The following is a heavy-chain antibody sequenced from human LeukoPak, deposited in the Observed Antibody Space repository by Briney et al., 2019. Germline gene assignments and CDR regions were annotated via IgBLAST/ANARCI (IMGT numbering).Heavy chain of an antibody. J-gene: IGHJ4*02. V-gene: IGHV3-48*01. CDR1: AFTFSSYS. Sequence: GGSLRLSCAASAFTFSSYSMNRVRQAPGQGLEWVSYISSSSSTIYYADSVKGRFTISRDKAKNSLYLQMNSLRAEDTAVYYCATKGIDYGDYAAFDYWGQGTLVTVSS. CDR3: ATKGIDYGDYAAFDY. CDR2: ISSSSSTI. D-gene: IGHD4-17*01.